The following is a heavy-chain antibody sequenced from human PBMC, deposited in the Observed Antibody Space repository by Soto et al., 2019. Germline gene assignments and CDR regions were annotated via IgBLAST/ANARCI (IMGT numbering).Heavy chain of an antibody. Sequence: PGGSLRLSCAASGFTFDDYAMHWVRQAPGKGLEWVSGISWNSGSIGYADSVKGRFTISRDNAKNSLYLQMNSLRAEDTALYYCAKDIGAGSRDAFDIWGQGTMVTVSS. CDR3: AKDIGAGSRDAFDI. V-gene: IGHV3-9*01. CDR2: ISWNSGSI. J-gene: IGHJ3*02. D-gene: IGHD3-16*01. CDR1: GFTFDDYA.